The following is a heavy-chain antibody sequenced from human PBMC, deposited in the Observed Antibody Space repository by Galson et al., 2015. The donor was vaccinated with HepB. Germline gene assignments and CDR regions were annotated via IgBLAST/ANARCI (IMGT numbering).Heavy chain of an antibody. Sequence: PALVNPTQTLTLTCTFSGFSLSTSGVGVGWIRQPPGKALEWLALIYWDDDKPYSPSLKNRLTITKDTSKNQVVPTMTNMDPVDTATYYCAHTSVTIFGVVTALDYWGQGTLVTVSS. CDR2: IYWDDDK. D-gene: IGHD3-3*01. CDR1: GFSLSTSGVG. V-gene: IGHV2-5*02. J-gene: IGHJ4*02. CDR3: AHTSVTIFGVVTALDY.